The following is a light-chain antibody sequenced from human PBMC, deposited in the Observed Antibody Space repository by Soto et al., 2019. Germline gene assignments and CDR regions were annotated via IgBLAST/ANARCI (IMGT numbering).Light chain of an antibody. J-gene: IGLJ3*02. V-gene: IGLV1-40*01. CDR1: SSNIGAGYD. Sequence: QSVLTQPPSVSGAPGQRVTISCTGSSSNIGAGYDVHWYQQLPGTAPKLLIYGNSNRPSGVPDRFCGSTSGTAASLALTGLQAEDEADYYCQSYDSSLSGWVFGGGTKLTVL. CDR3: QSYDSSLSGWV. CDR2: GNS.